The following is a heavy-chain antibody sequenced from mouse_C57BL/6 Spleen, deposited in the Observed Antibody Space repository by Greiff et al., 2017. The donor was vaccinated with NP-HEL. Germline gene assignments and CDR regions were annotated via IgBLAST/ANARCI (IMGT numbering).Heavy chain of an antibody. CDR1: GYTFTDYE. D-gene: IGHD2-4*01. CDR2: IDPETGGT. CDR3: TRGEDDYAWYFDV. Sequence: VKLMESGAELVRPGASVTLSCKASGYTFTDYEMHWVKQTPVHGLEWIGAIDPETGGTAYNQKFKGKAILTADKSSSTAYMELRSLTSEDSAVYYCTRGEDDYAWYFDVWGTGTTVTVSS. V-gene: IGHV1-15*01. J-gene: IGHJ1*03.